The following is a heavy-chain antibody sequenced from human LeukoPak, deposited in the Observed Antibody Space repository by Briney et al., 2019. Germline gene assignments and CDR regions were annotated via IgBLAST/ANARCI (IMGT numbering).Heavy chain of an antibody. Sequence: ASVKVSCKASGYTFTSYGISWVRQAPGQGLEWMGWISAYNGNTNYAQKLQGRVTMTTDTSTSTAYMGLRSLRSDDTAVYYCARDLMNYDILTGYYGRKGTLDYWGQGTLVTVSS. CDR3: ARDLMNYDILTGYYGRKGTLDY. CDR1: GYTFTSYG. CDR2: ISAYNGNT. J-gene: IGHJ4*02. D-gene: IGHD3-9*01. V-gene: IGHV1-18*01.